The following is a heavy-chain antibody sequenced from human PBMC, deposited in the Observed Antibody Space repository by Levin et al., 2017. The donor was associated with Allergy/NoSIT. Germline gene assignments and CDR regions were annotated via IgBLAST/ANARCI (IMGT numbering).Heavy chain of an antibody. V-gene: IGHV3-23*01. D-gene: IGHD2-15*01. J-gene: IGHJ4*02. CDR1: GFSFTGYA. Sequence: GGSLRLSCVASGFSFTGYAMTWVRQTPGRGLEWVAEISGSGGDIYYADSVKGRFTISKDKSKNTLYLQMKSLRVEDTATYFRAKGVERSWIRAGAFDYWGQGTLVTVSS. CDR3: AKGVERSWIRAGAFDY. CDR2: ISGSGGDI.